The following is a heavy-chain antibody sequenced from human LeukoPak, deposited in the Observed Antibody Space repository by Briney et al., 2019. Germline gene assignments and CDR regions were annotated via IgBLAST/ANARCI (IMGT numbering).Heavy chain of an antibody. V-gene: IGHV4-30-2*01. CDR1: GGSISSGGYS. J-gene: IGHJ6*02. CDR3: ARAKGGYRLGQYYYYGMDV. D-gene: IGHD5-18*01. CDR2: IYHSGST. Sequence: SQTLFLTCAVSGGSISSGGYSWSWIRQPPGKGLAWIGYIYHSGSTYYNPSLKSRVTISVDRSKNQFSLKLSSVTAADTAVYYCARAKGGYRLGQYYYYGMDVWGQGTTVTVSS.